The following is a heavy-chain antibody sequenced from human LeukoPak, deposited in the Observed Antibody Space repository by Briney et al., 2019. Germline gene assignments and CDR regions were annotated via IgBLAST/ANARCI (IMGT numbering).Heavy chain of an antibody. Sequence: ASVKVSCKASGYTFTGYYMHWVRQAPGQGLEWMGWINPNSGGTNYAQKFQGWVTMIRDTSISTAYMELSRLRPDDTAVYYCARGITFGGVMVGMDVWGQGTTVTVSS. CDR3: ARGITFGGVMVGMDV. J-gene: IGHJ6*02. CDR2: INPNSGGT. CDR1: GYTFTGYY. D-gene: IGHD3-16*02. V-gene: IGHV1-2*04.